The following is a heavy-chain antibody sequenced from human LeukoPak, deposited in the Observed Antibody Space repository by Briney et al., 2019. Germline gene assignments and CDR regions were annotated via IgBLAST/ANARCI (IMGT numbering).Heavy chain of an antibody. Sequence: GGSLRLPCAASGFTFSSYGMHWVRQAPGKGLEWVAVISYDGSNKYYADSVKGRFTISRDNSKNTLYLQMNSLRAEDTAVYYCAKDSVGPKKVSSSRPLYYWGQGTLVTVSS. D-gene: IGHD6-6*01. CDR2: ISYDGSNK. V-gene: IGHV3-30*18. CDR1: GFTFSSYG. CDR3: AKDSVGPKKVSSSRPLYY. J-gene: IGHJ4*02.